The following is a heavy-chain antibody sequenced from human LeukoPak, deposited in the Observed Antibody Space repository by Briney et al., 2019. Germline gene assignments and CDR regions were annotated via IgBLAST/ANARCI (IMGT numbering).Heavy chain of an antibody. J-gene: IGHJ6*03. D-gene: IGHD1-20*01. Sequence: SETLSLTCTVSGGSISSSSYYWGWIRQPPGKGLEWIGSIYYSGSTYYNPSLKSRVTISVDTSKNQFSLKLSSVTAEDTAVYYCARESDNWTRSYYYYYYMDVWGKGTTVTVSS. V-gene: IGHV4-39*07. CDR2: IYYSGST. CDR3: ARESDNWTRSYYYYYYMDV. CDR1: GGSISSSSYY.